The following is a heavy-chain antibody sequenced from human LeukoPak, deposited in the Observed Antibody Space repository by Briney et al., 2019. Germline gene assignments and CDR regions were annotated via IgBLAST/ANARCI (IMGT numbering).Heavy chain of an antibody. CDR1: GGSFSGYY. J-gene: IGHJ4*02. CDR2: INHSGST. Sequence: SETLSLTCAAYGGSFSGYYWSWIRQPPGKGLEWIGEINHSGSTNYNPSLKSRVTISVDTSKNQFSLKLSSVTAADTAVYYCARGGYSGYDKYYFDYWGQGTLVTVSS. CDR3: ARGGYSGYDKYYFDY. V-gene: IGHV4-34*01. D-gene: IGHD5-12*01.